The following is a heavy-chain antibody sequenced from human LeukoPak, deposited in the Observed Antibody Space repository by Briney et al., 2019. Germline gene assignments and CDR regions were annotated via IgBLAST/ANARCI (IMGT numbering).Heavy chain of an antibody. CDR3: ARYNIVVVPAASYLDP. V-gene: IGHV3-30-3*01. D-gene: IGHD2-2*01. Sequence: GGSLRLSCAASGFTFSSYAMHWVRQAPGKGLEWVAVISYDGSNKYYADSVKGRFTISRDNSKNTLYLQMNSLRAEDTAVYYCARYNIVVVPAASYLDPWGQGTLVTVSS. CDR1: GFTFSSYA. CDR2: ISYDGSNK. J-gene: IGHJ5*02.